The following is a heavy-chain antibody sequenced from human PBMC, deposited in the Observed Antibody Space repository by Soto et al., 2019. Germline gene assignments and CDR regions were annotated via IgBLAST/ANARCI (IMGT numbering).Heavy chain of an antibody. J-gene: IGHJ5*02. Sequence: PGGSLRLSCAASGFTFSSYGMHWVRQAPGKGLEWVAVISYDGSNKYYADSVKGRFTISRDNSKNTLYLQMNSLRAEDTAVYYCEKTPGGGGRSPWFDPWGQGTPVTVYS. D-gene: IGHD1-26*01. CDR3: EKTPGGGGRSPWFDP. CDR2: ISYDGSNK. V-gene: IGHV3-30*18. CDR1: GFTFSSYG.